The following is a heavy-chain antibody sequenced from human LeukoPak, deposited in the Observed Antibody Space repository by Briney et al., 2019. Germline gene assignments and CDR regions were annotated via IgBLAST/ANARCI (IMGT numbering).Heavy chain of an antibody. CDR3: ARVPPALSGWEIYSDY. J-gene: IGHJ4*02. CDR1: GFTFSSYS. Sequence: SGGSLRLSCAASGFTFSSYSMNWVRQAPGKGLEWVSSISSSSSYIYYADSVKGRFTISRDNAKNSLYLQMNSLRAEDTAVYYCARVPPALSGWEIYSDYWGQGTLVTVSS. CDR2: ISSSSSYI. V-gene: IGHV3-21*04. D-gene: IGHD6-19*01.